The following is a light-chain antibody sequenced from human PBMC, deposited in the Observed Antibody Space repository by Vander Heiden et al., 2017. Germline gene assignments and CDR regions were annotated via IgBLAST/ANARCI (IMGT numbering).Light chain of an antibody. CDR2: DAS. Sequence: DIQMTQSPSFVSASVGDRVTISCRASQYSSSWLAWYQQKPGEAPKLLISDASRLQDEVPPRFRGSGSGTEFTLTISSLQPEDSASYYCQQTENFPVAFGQGTKVEVK. CDR1: QYSSSW. J-gene: IGKJ1*01. CDR3: QQTENFPVA. V-gene: IGKV1-12*01.